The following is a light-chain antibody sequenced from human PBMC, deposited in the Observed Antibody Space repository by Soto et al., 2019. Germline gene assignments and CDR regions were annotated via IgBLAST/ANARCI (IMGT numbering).Light chain of an antibody. V-gene: IGKV1-33*01. Sequence: DIQMTQSPSSLSASVGDRVTITCQASQDISNYLNWYQQKPGKAPKLLIYDASNLEXGVPSRFXXXXXXXXXXXXXXXXQPEDIATYYCQQYDNLSLTFGGGTKVEIK. CDR3: QQYDNLSLT. CDR2: DAS. J-gene: IGKJ4*01. CDR1: QDISNY.